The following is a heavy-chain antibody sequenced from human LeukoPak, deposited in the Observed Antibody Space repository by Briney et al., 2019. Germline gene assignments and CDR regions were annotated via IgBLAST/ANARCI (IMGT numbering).Heavy chain of an antibody. CDR3: ARDVYYGSGTFGY. V-gene: IGHV3-48*01. Sequence: GGSLRLSCAASGFTVSSNYMSWVRQAPGKGLEWVSYISPASDTIHYADSMRGRFTISRDNAKNSLYLQMNSLRAEDTAVYYCARDVYYGSGTFGYWGQGTLVTVSS. CDR2: ISPASDTI. D-gene: IGHD3-10*01. CDR1: GFTVSSNY. J-gene: IGHJ4*02.